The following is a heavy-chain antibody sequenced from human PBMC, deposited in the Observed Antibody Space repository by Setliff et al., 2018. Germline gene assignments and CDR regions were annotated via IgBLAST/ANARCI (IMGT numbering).Heavy chain of an antibody. CDR3: ARERRFSGYADY. J-gene: IGHJ4*02. CDR2: IYYSGST. Sequence: PSETLSLTCTVSGGSISSGDYYWSWIRQPPGKGLEWIGYIYYSGSTYYNPSLKSRVTISVDTYKNQFSLKLSSVTAADTAVYYCARERRFSGYADYWGQGTLVTVSS. V-gene: IGHV4-30-4*08. D-gene: IGHD5-12*01. CDR1: GGSISSGDYY.